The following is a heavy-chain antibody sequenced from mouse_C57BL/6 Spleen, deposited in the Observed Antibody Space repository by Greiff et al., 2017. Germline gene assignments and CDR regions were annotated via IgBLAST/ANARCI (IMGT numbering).Heavy chain of an antibody. V-gene: IGHV1-62-3*01. CDR3: ARGGIYYGNYYAMDY. CDR1: GYTFTSYW. J-gene: IGHJ4*01. CDR2: IDPNSGGT. Sequence: VQLQQPGAELVKPGASVKLSCKASGYTFTSYWMHWVKQRPGRGLEWIGRIDPNSGGTKYNEQFKGKATLTADKSSSTAYMELRSLTSEDSAVYFCARGGIYYGNYYAMDYWGQGTSVTVSS. D-gene: IGHD2-1*01.